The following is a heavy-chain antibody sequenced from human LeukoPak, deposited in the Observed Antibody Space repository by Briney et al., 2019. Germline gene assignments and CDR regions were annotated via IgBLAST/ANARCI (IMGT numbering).Heavy chain of an antibody. CDR1: GFTFSSYS. D-gene: IGHD2-2*03. Sequence: PGGSLRLSCAASGFTFSSYSMNWVRQAPGKGLEWVSSISSSSSYIYYADSVKGRFTISRDNAKNSLYLQMNSLRAEDTAVYYCARASFGYCSSTSCYTWGQGTLVTVSS. CDR3: ARASFGYCSSTSCYT. V-gene: IGHV3-21*01. CDR2: ISSSSSYI. J-gene: IGHJ5*02.